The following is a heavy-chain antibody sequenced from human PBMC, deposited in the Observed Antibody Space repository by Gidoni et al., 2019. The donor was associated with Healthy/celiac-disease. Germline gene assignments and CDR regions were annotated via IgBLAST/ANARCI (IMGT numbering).Heavy chain of an antibody. CDR2: IIPIFGTA. V-gene: IGHV1-69*01. CDR3: ARPGGERLLTMDYYYGMDV. D-gene: IGHD3-10*01. Sequence: QVQLVQSGAEVKKPGSSVKVSCKASGGTFSSYAISWVRQAPGQGLEWMGGIIPIFGTANYAQKFQGRVTITADESTSTAYMELSSLRSEDTAVYYCARPGGERLLTMDYYYGMDVWGQGTTVTVSS. J-gene: IGHJ6*02. CDR1: GGTFSSYA.